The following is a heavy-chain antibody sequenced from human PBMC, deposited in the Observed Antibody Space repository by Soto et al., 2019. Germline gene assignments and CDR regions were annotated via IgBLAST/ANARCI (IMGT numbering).Heavy chain of an antibody. V-gene: IGHV4-39*01. Sequence: QLQLQESGPGLVKPSETLSLTCAVSGGSISGYYWTWISQPPGKGLESVGSLFYGGTIDYNACLNIRLTISVDTSKNQFSRKLRSVTAADTAVYYCVRHRGLAPVYWGQGTLVTASS. CDR2: LFYGGTI. CDR1: GGSISGYY. D-gene: IGHD3-10*01. CDR3: VRHRGLAPVY. J-gene: IGHJ4*02.